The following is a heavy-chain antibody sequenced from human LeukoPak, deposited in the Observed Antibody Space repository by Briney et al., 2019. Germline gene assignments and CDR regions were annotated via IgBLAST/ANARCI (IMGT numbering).Heavy chain of an antibody. CDR2: IVVGSGNT. Sequence: ASVTVSCTASGFTFTSSAVQWVRQARGQRLEWIGWIVVGSGNTNYAQKFQERVTITRDMSTSTAYMELSSLRSDDTAVYYCAKVTRHAFDIWGQGTMVTVSS. V-gene: IGHV1-58*01. CDR1: GFTFTSSA. J-gene: IGHJ3*02. CDR3: AKVTRHAFDI. D-gene: IGHD2-21*02.